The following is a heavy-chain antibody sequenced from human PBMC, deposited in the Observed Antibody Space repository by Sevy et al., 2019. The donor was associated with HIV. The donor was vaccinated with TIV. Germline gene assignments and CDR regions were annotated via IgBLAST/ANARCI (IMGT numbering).Heavy chain of an antibody. CDR3: ARAFCTSGRCYSLAY. CDR1: GYTFSIYR. V-gene: IGHV1-18*01. CDR2: ISPHTGDT. Sequence: ASVKVSCKVSGYTFSIYRITWVRQAPGQGLEWMGWISPHTGDTKFAENFQDRVTMSTDTSTVTAYMELSSLRSDDTAVYYSARAFCTSGRCYSLAYWGQGTLVTVSS. D-gene: IGHD2-15*01. J-gene: IGHJ4*02.